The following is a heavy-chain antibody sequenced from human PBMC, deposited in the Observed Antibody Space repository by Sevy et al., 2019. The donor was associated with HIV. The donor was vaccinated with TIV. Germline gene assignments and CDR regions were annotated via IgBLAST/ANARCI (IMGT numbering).Heavy chain of an antibody. CDR1: EFSFSTYN. J-gene: IGHJ3*02. Sequence: GGSLRLSCAASEFSFSTYNMNWVRQAPGKGLEWVSSITFSSNYIYYADSVKGRITISRDNAKNSLYLQMNSLRAEDTAVYYCARSWEQQLHDAFDIWGQGTMVTVSS. CDR3: ARSWEQQLHDAFDI. D-gene: IGHD6-13*01. V-gene: IGHV3-21*01. CDR2: ITFSSNYI.